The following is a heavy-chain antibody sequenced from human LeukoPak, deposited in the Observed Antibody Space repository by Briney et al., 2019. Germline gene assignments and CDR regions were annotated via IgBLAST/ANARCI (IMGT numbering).Heavy chain of an antibody. D-gene: IGHD5-12*01. V-gene: IGHV6-1*01. CDR1: GDSVSSNSVT. CDR3: ASSEAPITPPPYGMGV. J-gene: IGHJ6*02. Sequence: SQTLSLTCAISGDSVSSNSVTWNWIRQSPSRGLEWLGRTYYRSTWYNDYAVSVRGRITVNPDTSKNQFSLHLNSVTPEDTAVYYCASSEAPITPPPYGMGVWGQGTKVTVSS. CDR2: TYYRSTWYN.